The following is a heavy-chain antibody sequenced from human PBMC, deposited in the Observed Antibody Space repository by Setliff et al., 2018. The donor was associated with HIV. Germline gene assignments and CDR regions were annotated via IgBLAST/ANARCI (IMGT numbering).Heavy chain of an antibody. V-gene: IGHV3-30-3*01. CDR3: ARDFADYVFRIYYYYYGMDV. CDR2: ISYDGSNK. J-gene: IGHJ6*02. CDR1: GFTFSNYA. Sequence: GGSLRLSCAASGFTFSNYAMHWVRQAPGKGLEWVAVISYDGSNKYYADSVKGRFTISRDNSKNTLCLQMNSLRVEDTAVYYCARDFADYVFRIYYYYYGMDVWGQGTTVTVSS. D-gene: IGHD3-16*01.